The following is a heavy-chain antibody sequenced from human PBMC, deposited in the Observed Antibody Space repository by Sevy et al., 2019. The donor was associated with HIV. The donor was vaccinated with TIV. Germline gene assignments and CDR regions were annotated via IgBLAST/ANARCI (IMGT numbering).Heavy chain of an antibody. D-gene: IGHD4-17*01. CDR1: GFPFSSYG. Sequence: GGSLRLSCAASGFPFSSYGMHWVRQAPGKGLEWVAFIWYDGSNKYYADSVKGRFTVSRDNSKNTLYLQMNSLRGEDTAVYYCAKSRWTTVTANYFDYWGQGTLVIVSS. CDR2: IWYDGSNK. V-gene: IGHV3-30*02. CDR3: AKSRWTTVTANYFDY. J-gene: IGHJ4*02.